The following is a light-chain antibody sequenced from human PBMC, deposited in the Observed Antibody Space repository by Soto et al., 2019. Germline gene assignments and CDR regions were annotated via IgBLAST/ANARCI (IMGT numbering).Light chain of an antibody. CDR3: AVWDGSLSGLVI. V-gene: IGLV1-47*01. Sequence: QAVVTQPPSASGAPGQRVTISCSGTSSNIGSNYVHWYQQLPGAAPKLLLYRNDQRPSGVPDRFSGSKSGTSASLAISGLRSEDEAHYYCAVWDGSLSGLVIFGGGTKLTVL. CDR1: SSNIGSNY. CDR2: RND. J-gene: IGLJ2*01.